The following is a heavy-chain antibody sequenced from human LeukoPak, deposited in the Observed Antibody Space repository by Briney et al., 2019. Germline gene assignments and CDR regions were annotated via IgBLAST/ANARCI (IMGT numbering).Heavy chain of an antibody. CDR3: ARDCDRSGYYCY. Sequence: ASVKVSCKASGYTFTDYGISWVRQAPGQGLEWMGWISTYNGNTNYAQKLQGRVAMTTDTSTSTAYMDLRSLRSDDTALYYCARDCDRSGYYCYWGQGTLVTVSS. J-gene: IGHJ4*02. CDR2: ISTYNGNT. D-gene: IGHD3-22*01. CDR1: GYTFTDYG. V-gene: IGHV1-18*01.